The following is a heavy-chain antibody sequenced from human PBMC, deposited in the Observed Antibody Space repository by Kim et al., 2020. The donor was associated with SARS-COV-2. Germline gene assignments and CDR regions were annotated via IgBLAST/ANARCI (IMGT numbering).Heavy chain of an antibody. D-gene: IGHD6-25*01. CDR2: ISYDGSNK. J-gene: IGHJ3*02. CDR3: ARDSDPWWYSSGYDAFV. CDR1: GFTFSSYA. V-gene: IGHV3-30*04. Sequence: GGSLRLSCAASGFTFSSYAMHWVRQAPGKGLEWVAVISYDGSNKYYADSVKGRFTISRDNSKNTHYLQMHSLSAEDTAVYYCARDSDPWWYSSGYDAFV.